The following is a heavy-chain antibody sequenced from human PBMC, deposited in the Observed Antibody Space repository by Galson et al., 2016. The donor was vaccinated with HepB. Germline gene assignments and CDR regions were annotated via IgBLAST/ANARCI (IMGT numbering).Heavy chain of an antibody. CDR2: ILYSGST. CDR1: GDSISRSY. J-gene: IGHJ4*02. D-gene: IGHD3-16*01. V-gene: IGHV4-59*01. Sequence: SETLSLTCTVSGDSISRSYWTWIRQPPGKGLEWIGYILYSGSTNYNPSLESRVTISLDTSKNQFSLKLTSVTAADTAVYYCVRGRKDFDNAWEHYLPYYFEYWGQGTLVPVSS. CDR3: VRGRKDFDNAWEHYLPYYFEY.